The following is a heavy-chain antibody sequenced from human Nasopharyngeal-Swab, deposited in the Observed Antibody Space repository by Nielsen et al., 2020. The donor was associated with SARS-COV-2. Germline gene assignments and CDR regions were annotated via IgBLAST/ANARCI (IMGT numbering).Heavy chain of an antibody. Sequence: GGSLRLSCAASGFIFYDYYMSWLRQAPGKGLEWVSYISGSSTPIHYADSVKRRFTISRDNAKNSLYLQMNSLRAEDTAVYYCARETRNYYYGSAEYYFDYWGQGTLVTVSS. CDR2: ISGSSTPI. CDR1: GFIFYDYY. D-gene: IGHD3-10*01. J-gene: IGHJ4*02. CDR3: ARETRNYYYGSAEYYFDY. V-gene: IGHV3-11*04.